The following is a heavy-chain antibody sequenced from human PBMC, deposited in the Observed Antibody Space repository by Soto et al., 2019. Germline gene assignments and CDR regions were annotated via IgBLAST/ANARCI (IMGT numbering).Heavy chain of an antibody. Sequence: GGSLRLSCAASGFTFSSYAMSWVRQAPGKGLEWVSAISGSGGTTFYADSVEGRFTISRDNSKNTLYLQMNSLRGEDTAVCYCARRGGSTRYFDFWGQGTLVTVSS. CDR3: ARRGGSTRYFDF. V-gene: IGHV3-23*01. CDR1: GFTFSSYA. J-gene: IGHJ4*02. CDR2: ISGSGGTT. D-gene: IGHD2-2*01.